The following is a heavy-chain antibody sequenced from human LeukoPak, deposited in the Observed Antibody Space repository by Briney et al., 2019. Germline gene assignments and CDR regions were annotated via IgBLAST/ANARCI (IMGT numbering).Heavy chain of an antibody. CDR3: ARDVHGDYGSGWFDP. V-gene: IGHV1-69*05. Sequence: GALVKVSCKTSGGTFNNSAISWVLQAPGQGLEWLGGIMPLFGTAGYAQKFQGRVTITKDESTRTVYLELTSLTSDDTAVYYCARDVHGDYGSGWFDPWGQGTLVSVSS. CDR2: IMPLFGTA. J-gene: IGHJ5*02. CDR1: GGTFNNSA. D-gene: IGHD4-17*01.